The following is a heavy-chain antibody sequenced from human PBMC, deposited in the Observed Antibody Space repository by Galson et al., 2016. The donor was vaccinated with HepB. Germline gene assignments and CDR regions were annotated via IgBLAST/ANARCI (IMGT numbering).Heavy chain of an antibody. J-gene: IGHJ3*02. D-gene: IGHD2-21*02. CDR1: GYRFTNHW. Sequence: QSGAEVKKPGESLKISCKVSGYRFTNHWIGWVRQMPGKGLEWMGIIRPSDSDTRYSPSFQGQVTLSVDKAINTAYLQWTGLKASDTAMYFCARHRDLLGPRYDAFDMWGQGTMVIVSS. V-gene: IGHV5-51*01. CDR2: IRPSDSDT. CDR3: ARHRDLLGPRYDAFDM.